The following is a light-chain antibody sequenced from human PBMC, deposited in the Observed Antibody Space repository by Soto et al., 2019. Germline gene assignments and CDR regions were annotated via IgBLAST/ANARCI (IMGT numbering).Light chain of an antibody. J-gene: IGKJ1*01. CDR2: GAS. CDR3: QQTGSSRT. V-gene: IGKV3-20*01. Sequence: EIVLTQSPGTLSLSPGERATLSCRASQSVSSSYLAWYQQKPGQAPRLLIYGASSRATGIPDRFSGSGSGTAFTLTISRLEPEDFAVYYCQQTGSSRTFGQGTTVAIK. CDR1: QSVSSSY.